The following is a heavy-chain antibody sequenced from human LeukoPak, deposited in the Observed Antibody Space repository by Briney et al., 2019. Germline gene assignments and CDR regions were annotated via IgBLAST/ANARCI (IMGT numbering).Heavy chain of an antibody. J-gene: IGHJ4*02. CDR2: IYYSGST. CDR3: ARDSANDSSGYSLDY. CDR1: GGSISSGVYY. D-gene: IGHD3-22*01. V-gene: IGHV4-31*03. Sequence: PSETLSLTCTVSGGSISSGVYYWSWIRQHPGKGLEWIRYIYYSGSTYYNPSLKSRVTISVDTYKNQFSLKLSSVTAADTAVYYCARDSANDSSGYSLDYWGQGTLVTVSS.